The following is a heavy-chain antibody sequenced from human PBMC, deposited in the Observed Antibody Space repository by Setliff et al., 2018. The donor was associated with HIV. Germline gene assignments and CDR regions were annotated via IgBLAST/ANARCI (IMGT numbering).Heavy chain of an antibody. J-gene: IGHJ3*02. Sequence: SETLSLTCTVSGGSISSSSYYWGWIRQPPGKGLEWIGSIYYSGSTYYNPSLKSRVTISVDTSKNQFSLKLSSVTAADTAIYYCARVQRITTLRNAFDIWGQGTMVTVSS. V-gene: IGHV4-39*07. CDR1: GGSISSSSYY. CDR2: IYYSGST. D-gene: IGHD3-3*01. CDR3: ARVQRITTLRNAFDI.